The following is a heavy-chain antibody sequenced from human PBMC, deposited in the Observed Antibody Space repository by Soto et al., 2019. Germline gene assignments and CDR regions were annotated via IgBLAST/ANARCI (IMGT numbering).Heavy chain of an antibody. CDR1: GFTFSIYG. CDR3: APIPPPVTVAEWDHYGMDV. CDR2: IWYDGRNK. Sequence: GGSLRPSWEASGFTFSIYGMHWVRQAPGKGLEWVAVIWYDGRNKYYADSVKGRFTISRDNSKNTLYLQKNSLRAEDTAVYYCAPIPPPVTVAEWDHYGMDVWGQGPTVAVAS. J-gene: IGHJ6*02. D-gene: IGHD1-26*01. V-gene: IGHV3-33*03.